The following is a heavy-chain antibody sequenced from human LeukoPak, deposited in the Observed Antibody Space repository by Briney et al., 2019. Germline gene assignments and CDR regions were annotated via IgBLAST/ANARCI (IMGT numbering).Heavy chain of an antibody. Sequence: GGSLRLSCEASGITVSANYMSWVRQAPGKGLEWVSVIYSGGSTFYADSVKGRFTIPRDNSKNTLYLQMNSLRAEDTAVYYCARGGYSSSWPFLWGQGTLVTVSS. CDR1: GITVSANY. J-gene: IGHJ4*02. D-gene: IGHD6-13*01. CDR3: ARGGYSSSWPFL. CDR2: IYSGGST. V-gene: IGHV3-66*01.